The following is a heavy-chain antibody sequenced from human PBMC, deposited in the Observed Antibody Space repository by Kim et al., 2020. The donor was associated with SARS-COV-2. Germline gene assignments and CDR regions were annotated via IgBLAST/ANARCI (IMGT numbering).Heavy chain of an antibody. CDR3: ARSWKVGHPFDI. Sequence: GGSLRLSCAASGFTFSTYAMNWVRQAPGEGLEWVSGIIGSGDSRYYSDSVMGRFTISRDNSKKTLYLQMDSLRSDDTAVYFCARSWKVGHPFDIWGRGAMVSVSS. J-gene: IGHJ3*02. CDR2: IIGSGDSR. V-gene: IGHV3-23*01. D-gene: IGHD1-1*01. CDR1: GFTFSTYA.